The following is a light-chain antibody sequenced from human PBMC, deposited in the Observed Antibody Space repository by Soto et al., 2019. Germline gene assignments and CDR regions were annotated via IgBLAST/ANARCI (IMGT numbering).Light chain of an antibody. J-gene: IGLJ1*01. CDR1: RSNIGNNY. CDR3: EAWDDSLSGHV. CDR2: RNT. Sequence: QSVLTLPPSASGTPGQTVTISCSGSRSNIGNNYVCWYQQLPGAAPKLLIYRNTQRPSGVPDRFSGSKSGTAASLAISGLRSEDEADYFCEAWDDSLSGHVFGTGTKVTVL. V-gene: IGLV1-47*01.